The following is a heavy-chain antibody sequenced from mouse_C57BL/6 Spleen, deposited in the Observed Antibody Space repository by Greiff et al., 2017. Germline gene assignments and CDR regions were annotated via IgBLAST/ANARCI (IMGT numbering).Heavy chain of an antibody. CDR3: AREDGSRRGDFDV. D-gene: IGHD1-1*01. CDR1: GYTFTSYW. V-gene: IGHV1-52*01. CDR2: IDPSDSET. Sequence: QVQLQQPGAELVRPGSSVKLSCKASGYTFTSYWMHWVKQRPIQGLEWIGNIDPSDSETHYNQKFKDKATLTVDKSSSTAYMQLSSLTSEDSAVYYCAREDGSRRGDFDVWGTGTTVTVSS. J-gene: IGHJ1*03.